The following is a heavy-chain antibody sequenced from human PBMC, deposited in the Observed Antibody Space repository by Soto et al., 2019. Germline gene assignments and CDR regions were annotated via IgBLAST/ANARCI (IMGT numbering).Heavy chain of an antibody. CDR1: GGSISSYY. Sequence: SETLSLTCTVSGGSISSYYWSWIRQPPGKGLEWIGYIYYSGSTNYNPSLKSRVTISVDTSKNQFSLKLSSVTAADTAVYYCARGLLQYYDFWSGYSTGLDYWGQGTLVTVSS. CDR3: ARGLLQYYDFWSGYSTGLDY. D-gene: IGHD3-3*01. V-gene: IGHV4-59*01. CDR2: IYYSGST. J-gene: IGHJ4*02.